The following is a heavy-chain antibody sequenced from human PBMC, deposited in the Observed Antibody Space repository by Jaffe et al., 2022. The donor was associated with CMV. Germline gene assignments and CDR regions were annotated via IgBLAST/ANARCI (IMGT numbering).Heavy chain of an antibody. J-gene: IGHJ4*02. V-gene: IGHV3-48*02. D-gene: IGHD5-12*01. CDR2: ISSSSSTI. CDR3: ASYSEMATIPYYFDY. Sequence: EVQLVESGGGLVQPGGSLRLSCAASGFTFSSYSMNWVRQAPGKGLEWVSYISSSSSTIYYADSVKGRFTISRDNAKNSLYLQMNSLRDEDTAVYYCASYSEMATIPYYFDYWGQGTLVTVSS. CDR1: GFTFSSYS.